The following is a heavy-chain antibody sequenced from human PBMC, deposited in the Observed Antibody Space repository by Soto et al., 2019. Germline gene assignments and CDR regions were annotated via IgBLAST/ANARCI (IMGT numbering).Heavy chain of an antibody. CDR1: GFTFSSYS. J-gene: IGHJ5*02. CDR3: AREARKNWFDP. Sequence: EVQLVESGGGLVKPGGSLRLSCAASGFTFSSYSMNWVRQAPGKGLEWVSSISSSSSYIYYAASVKGRFTISRDNAKNSLYLQMNSLRAEDTAVYYCAREARKNWFDPWGQGTLVTVSS. V-gene: IGHV3-21*01. CDR2: ISSSSSYI.